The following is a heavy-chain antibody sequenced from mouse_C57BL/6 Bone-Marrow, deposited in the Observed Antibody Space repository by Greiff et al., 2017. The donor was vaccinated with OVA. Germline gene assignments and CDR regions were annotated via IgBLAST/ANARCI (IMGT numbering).Heavy chain of an antibody. Sequence: EVKLQESGGDLVKPGGSLKLSCAASGFTFSSYGMSWVRQTPDKRLEWVATISSGGSYTYYPDSVKGRFTIPRDKDNITLYLLRSSLTSEDTAVYYCAIHYYGSSYYWGQGTTLTVSS. V-gene: IGHV5-6*01. J-gene: IGHJ2*01. CDR1: GFTFSSYG. CDR2: ISSGGSYT. CDR3: AIHYYGSSYY. D-gene: IGHD1-1*01.